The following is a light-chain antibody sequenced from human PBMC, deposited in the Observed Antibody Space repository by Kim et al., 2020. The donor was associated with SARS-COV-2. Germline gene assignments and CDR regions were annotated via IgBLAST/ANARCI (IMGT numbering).Light chain of an antibody. CDR2: GAS. J-gene: IGKJ1*01. CDR1: QSVSSSY. Sequence: LSPGERATLSCRASQSVSSSYLAWYQQKPGQAPRLLIYGASSRATGIPDRFSGSGSGTDFTLTISRLEPEDFAVYYCQEYGNSRTFGQGTKVEIK. V-gene: IGKV3-20*01. CDR3: QEYGNSRT.